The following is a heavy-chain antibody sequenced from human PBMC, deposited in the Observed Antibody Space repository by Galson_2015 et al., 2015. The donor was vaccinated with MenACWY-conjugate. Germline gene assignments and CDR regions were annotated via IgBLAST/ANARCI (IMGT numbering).Heavy chain of an antibody. CDR1: GDSVSSHSAA. V-gene: IGHV6-1*01. D-gene: IGHD4-23*01. Sequence: CAISGDSVSSHSAAWTWIRQSPSRGLEWLGRTYYRSRWHNDYAVSVKSRITINPDTSRNQLSLQLSSVTPEDTAVYYCARGVTRTSGTINWYFDCRGRGTRRTDSS. CDR3: ARGVTRTSGTINWYFDC. CDR2: TYYRSRWHN. J-gene: IGHJ2*01.